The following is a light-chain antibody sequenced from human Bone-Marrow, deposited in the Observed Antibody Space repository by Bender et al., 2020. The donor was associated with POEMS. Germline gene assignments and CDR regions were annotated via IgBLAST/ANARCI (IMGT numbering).Light chain of an antibody. Sequence: QSALTQPASVSGSPGQSITISCIGTSSDVGSYDLVSWYQHHPGKAPKLMIYEAYKRPSGVPDRFSGSKSVNTASLTISGLQAADEADYYCCSYEPGSTFAVFGGGTQLTVL. CDR3: CSYEPGSTFAV. CDR1: SSDVGSYDL. J-gene: IGLJ7*01. CDR2: EAY. V-gene: IGLV2-23*01.